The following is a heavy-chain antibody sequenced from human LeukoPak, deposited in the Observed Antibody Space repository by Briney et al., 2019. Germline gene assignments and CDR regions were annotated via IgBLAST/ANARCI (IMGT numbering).Heavy chain of an antibody. CDR3: AKWGEQLGPFDY. CDR2: ISGSGGST. V-gene: IGHV3-23*01. Sequence: GGSLRLSCAASGFTFSSYNMNWVRQAPGKGLEWVSAISGSGGSTYYADSVKGRFTISRDNSKNTLYLQMNSLRAEDTAVYYCAKWGEQLGPFDYWGQGTLVTVSS. D-gene: IGHD6-13*01. CDR1: GFTFSSYN. J-gene: IGHJ4*02.